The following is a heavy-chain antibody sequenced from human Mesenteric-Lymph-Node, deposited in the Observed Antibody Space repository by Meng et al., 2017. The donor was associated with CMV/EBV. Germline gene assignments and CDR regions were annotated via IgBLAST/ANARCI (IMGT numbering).Heavy chain of an antibody. CDR2: INPNSGGT. V-gene: IGHV1-2*02. CDR1: GYTFTAYY. CDR3: ASVDFGVVFDD. Sequence: ASVMVSCKASGYTFTAYYIHRVRQAAGHGLEWMGWINPNSGGTNYAERFQGRVTMTRDKYINTAYMELSSLRSDDTAIYYCASVDFGVVFDDWGQGTLVTVSS. D-gene: IGHD3-3*01. J-gene: IGHJ4*02.